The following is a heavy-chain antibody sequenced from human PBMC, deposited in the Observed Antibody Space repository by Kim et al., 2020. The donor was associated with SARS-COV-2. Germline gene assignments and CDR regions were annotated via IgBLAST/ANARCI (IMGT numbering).Heavy chain of an antibody. Sequence: SETLSLTCAVYGGSFSGYYWSWIRQPPGKGLEWIGEINHSGSTNYNPSLNSRVTISVDTSKNQFYLKLSSVTAADTAVYYCARGEGPPRDRAVGYYFDYWGQGTLVIVSS. CDR1: GGSFSGYY. CDR2: INHSGST. J-gene: IGHJ4*02. CDR3: ARGEGPPRDRAVGYYFDY. V-gene: IGHV4-34*01. D-gene: IGHD3-22*01.